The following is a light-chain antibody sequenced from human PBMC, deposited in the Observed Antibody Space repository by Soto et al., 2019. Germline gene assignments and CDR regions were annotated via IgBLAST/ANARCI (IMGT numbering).Light chain of an antibody. V-gene: IGKV3-15*01. Sequence: EIVMTQSPATLSVSPGEGATLSCRASQGFGSTLAWYQQKPGQTPRILIYGASTRATGVPARFSGSASGTAFTLTITSLKSEDFAVYSCQHYANWPLNVGGGPKVESK. CDR2: GAS. J-gene: IGKJ4*01. CDR1: QGFGST. CDR3: QHYANWPLN.